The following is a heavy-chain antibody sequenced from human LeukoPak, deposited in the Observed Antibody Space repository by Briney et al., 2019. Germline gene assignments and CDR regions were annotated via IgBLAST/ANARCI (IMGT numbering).Heavy chain of an antibody. CDR1: GGSFSGYY. V-gene: IGHV4-34*01. D-gene: IGHD2-2*01. CDR3: ARLSNCSSTSCYPYYFDY. CDR2: INHSGST. Sequence: SETLSLTCAVYGGSFSGYYWSWIRQPPGKGLEWIGEINHSGSTNYNPSLKSRVTISVDTSKNQFSLKLSSATAADTAVYYCARLSNCSSTSCYPYYFDYWGQGTLVTVSS. J-gene: IGHJ4*02.